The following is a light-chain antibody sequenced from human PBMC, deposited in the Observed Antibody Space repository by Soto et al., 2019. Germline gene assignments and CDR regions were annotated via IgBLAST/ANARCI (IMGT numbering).Light chain of an antibody. CDR2: DVS. J-gene: IGLJ1*01. CDR3: RSYASSSTLWGV. V-gene: IGLV2-14*01. Sequence: QSVLTQPASVSGSPGQSITISCTGTSSDVGGYNYVSWYQQHPGKAPKLMIYDVSNRPSGVSNRFSGSTSGNMASRSISGLLAEYETDYYCRSYASSSTLWGVVGTGTK. CDR1: SSDVGGYNY.